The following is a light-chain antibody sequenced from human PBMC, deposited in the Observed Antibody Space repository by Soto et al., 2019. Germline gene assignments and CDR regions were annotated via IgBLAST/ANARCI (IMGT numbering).Light chain of an antibody. CDR3: CSYEGKVS. CDR1: SSDVGNNKY. CDR2: DVT. J-gene: IGLJ2*01. V-gene: IGLV2-8*01. Sequence: QSALTQPPSASGSLGQSITISCTGTSSDVGNNKYVSWYQQHPGKAPKLMIYDVTKRPSGVPDRFSGSKSGNTASLTVSGLPAGEGADYYSCSYEGKVSFGGGTTLTVL.